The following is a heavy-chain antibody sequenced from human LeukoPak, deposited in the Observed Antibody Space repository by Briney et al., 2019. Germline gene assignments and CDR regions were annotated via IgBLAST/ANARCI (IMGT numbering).Heavy chain of an antibody. V-gene: IGHV3-21*01. J-gene: IGHJ6*03. CDR3: ARDTLAPDSLLSIAARIGYYYYYYMDV. D-gene: IGHD6-6*01. Sequence: PGGSLRLSCAASGFTFSSYSMNWVRQAPGKGLEWVSSISSSSSYIYYADSVKGRFTISRDNAKNSLYLQMNSLRAEDTAVYYCARDTLAPDSLLSIAARIGYYYYYYMDVWGKGTTVTVSS. CDR1: GFTFSSYS. CDR2: ISSSSSYI.